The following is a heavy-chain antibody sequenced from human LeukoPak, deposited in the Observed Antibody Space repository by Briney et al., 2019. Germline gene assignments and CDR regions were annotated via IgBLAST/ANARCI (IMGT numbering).Heavy chain of an antibody. CDR3: AKVDEYYDSSGYYLH. D-gene: IGHD3-22*01. V-gene: IGHV3-23*01. CDR1: GFTFSSYS. CDR2: ISGSGGST. J-gene: IGHJ4*02. Sequence: GGSLRPSCAASGFTFSSYSMSWVRQAPGKGLEWVSAISGSGGSTYYADSVKGRFTISRDNSKNTLYLQMNSLRAEDTAVYYCAKVDEYYDSSGYYLHWGQGTLVTVSS.